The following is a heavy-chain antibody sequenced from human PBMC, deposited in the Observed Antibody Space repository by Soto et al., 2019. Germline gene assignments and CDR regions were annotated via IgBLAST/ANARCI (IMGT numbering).Heavy chain of an antibody. J-gene: IGHJ4*02. CDR3: ARDTIWFGEFNFYY. D-gene: IGHD3-10*01. CDR1: GFTFSSYW. Sequence: EVQLVESGGGLVQPGGSLRLSCAASGFTFSSYWMSWVRQAPGKGLEWVANIKQDGSEKYYVDSVKGRLTISRDNAKNSLYLQINSLRAEDTAVYYCARDTIWFGEFNFYYWGQGTLGTVSS. V-gene: IGHV3-7*01. CDR2: IKQDGSEK.